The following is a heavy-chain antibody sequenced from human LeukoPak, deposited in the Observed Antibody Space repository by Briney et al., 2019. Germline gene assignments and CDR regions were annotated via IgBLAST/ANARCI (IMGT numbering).Heavy chain of an antibody. V-gene: IGHV3-15*01. CDR1: GFTFSNAW. CDR2: IKSKTDGWTT. CDR3: TIQLLWFGELLDGDY. Sequence: GGSLRLSCAASGFTFSNAWMSWVRQAPGKGREWVGRIKSKTDGWTTDYAAPVKGRFTISRDDSKNTLYLQMNSLKTEDTAVYYCTIQLLWFGELLDGDYWGQGTLVTVSS. D-gene: IGHD3-10*01. J-gene: IGHJ4*02.